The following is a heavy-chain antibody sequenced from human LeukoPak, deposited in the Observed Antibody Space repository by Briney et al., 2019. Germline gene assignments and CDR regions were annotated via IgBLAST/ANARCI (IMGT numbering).Heavy chain of an antibody. J-gene: IGHJ4*02. CDR2: IYPGDSDT. Sequence: GESLKISCKGSGYRFTSYWIGWVRQMPGKGLEWMGIIYPGDSDTRYSPSFQGQVTISADKSISTAYLQWSSLKASDTAMYYCARRTVDTAMDLYYFDYWGQGTLVTVSS. V-gene: IGHV5-51*01. CDR1: GYRFTSYW. D-gene: IGHD5-18*01. CDR3: ARRTVDTAMDLYYFDY.